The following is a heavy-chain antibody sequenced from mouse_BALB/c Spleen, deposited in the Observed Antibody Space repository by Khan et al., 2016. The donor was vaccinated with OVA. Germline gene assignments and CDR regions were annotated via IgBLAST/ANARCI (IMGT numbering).Heavy chain of an antibody. V-gene: IGHV1-7*01. CDR2: INHSTGYT. J-gene: IGHJ2*01. D-gene: IGHD1-1*01. CDR1: GHTFLHYW. Sequence: VQLQQSGAELAKPGASVKMSCKASGHTFLHYWIPCVKPRPGQGLDWLGYINHSTGYTESNQNFKDKATLTADKSSTTASIHLSSLTSEDSATYYCSSRSLRGDFGYRRHGPTRTGSS. CDR3: SSRSLRGDFGY.